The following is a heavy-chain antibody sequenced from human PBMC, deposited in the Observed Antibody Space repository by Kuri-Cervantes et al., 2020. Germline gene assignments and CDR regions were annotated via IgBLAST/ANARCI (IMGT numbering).Heavy chain of an antibody. CDR1: GYTFTSYD. CDR3: ATRIAAAGPTPFDY. V-gene: IGHV1-8*01. Sequence: ASVKVSCKASGYTFTSYDINWVRQATGQGLEWMGWMNPNSGNTGYAQKFQRRVTMTRNTSISTAYMELSSLRSEDTAVYYCATRIAAAGPTPFDYWGQGTLVTVSS. J-gene: IGHJ4*02. D-gene: IGHD6-13*01. CDR2: MNPNSGNT.